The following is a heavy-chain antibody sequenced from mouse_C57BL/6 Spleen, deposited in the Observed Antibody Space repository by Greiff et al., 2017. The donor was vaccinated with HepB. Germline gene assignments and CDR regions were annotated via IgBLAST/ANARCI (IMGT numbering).Heavy chain of an antibody. CDR2: ILPGSGST. CDR1: GYTFTGYW. Sequence: QVQLQQSGAELMKPGASVKLSCKATGYTFTGYWIEWVKQRPGHGLEWIGEILPGSGSTNYTEKFKGKATFTADTSSNTAYMQLRSLTTEDSAIYYCARSYYYGSSLHFDYWGQGTTLTVSS. J-gene: IGHJ2*01. CDR3: ARSYYYGSSLHFDY. D-gene: IGHD1-1*01. V-gene: IGHV1-9*01.